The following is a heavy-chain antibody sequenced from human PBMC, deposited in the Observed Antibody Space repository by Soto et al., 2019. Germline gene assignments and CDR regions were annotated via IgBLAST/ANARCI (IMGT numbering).Heavy chain of an antibody. Sequence: GESLKISCKGSGYSFSNWWIAWVRQMPGKGLEYMGIIYPSDSQTRYSPSFQGQVTISADKSISTAYLQWSSLKASDTAIYYCARHGFYGDYSSNYFDPWGQGTLGTV. CDR3: ARHGFYGDYSSNYFDP. CDR2: IYPSDSQT. J-gene: IGHJ5*02. V-gene: IGHV5-51*01. CDR1: GYSFSNWW. D-gene: IGHD4-17*01.